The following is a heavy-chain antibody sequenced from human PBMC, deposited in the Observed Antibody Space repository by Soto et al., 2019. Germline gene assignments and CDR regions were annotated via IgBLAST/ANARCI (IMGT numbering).Heavy chain of an antibody. V-gene: IGHV4-59*01. Sequence: SETLSLTCTVSGVSISSYYWGWIRQPPGKGLEWIGYIYNTGSTNYNPSLKSRVTISVDSSKNQFSLKLSSVTAADTAVYYCARAQDSSSWYMKIDYWGQGTLVTVSS. CDR1: GVSISSYY. CDR3: ARAQDSSSWYMKIDY. J-gene: IGHJ4*02. D-gene: IGHD6-13*01. CDR2: IYNTGST.